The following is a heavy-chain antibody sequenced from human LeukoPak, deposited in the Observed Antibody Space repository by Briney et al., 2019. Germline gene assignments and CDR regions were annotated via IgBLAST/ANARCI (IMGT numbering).Heavy chain of an antibody. J-gene: IGHJ4*02. CDR3: ARGFSSSFGGY. V-gene: IGHV3-48*01. CDR1: GFTFSSYS. CDR2: ISSSSSTI. Sequence: GGSLRLSCAASGFTFSSYSMNWVRQAPGKGLEWVSYISSSSSTIYYADSVKGRFTISRDNAKNSLYLQMNSLRAEDTAAYYCARGFSSSFGGYWGQGTLVTVSS. D-gene: IGHD6-13*01.